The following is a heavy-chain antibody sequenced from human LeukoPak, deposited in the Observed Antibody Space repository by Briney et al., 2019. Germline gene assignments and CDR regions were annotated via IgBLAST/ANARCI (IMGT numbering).Heavy chain of an antibody. J-gene: IGHJ3*02. V-gene: IGHV3-23*01. CDR2: ISGSGGST. CDR1: GFTFNNYA. Sequence: PGGSLRLSCAASGFTFNNYAMSWVRQAPGRGLEWVSAISGSGGSTYYADSVKGRFTISRDNSKNTINLQMNSLRAEDTAVYYCAKDYGGNRYGDDAFDIWGQGTMVTVSS. CDR3: AKDYGGNRYGDDAFDI. D-gene: IGHD5-18*01.